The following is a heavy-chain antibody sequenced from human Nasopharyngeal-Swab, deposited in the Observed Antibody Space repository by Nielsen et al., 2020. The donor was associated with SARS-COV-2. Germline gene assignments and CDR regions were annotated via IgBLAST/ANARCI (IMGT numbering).Heavy chain of an antibody. V-gene: IGHV3-11*04. D-gene: IGHD3-22*01. CDR3: ARAVDSSGYYDY. J-gene: IGHJ4*02. CDR1: GFTFSGYY. CDR2: INSSGSTI. Sequence: GESLKISCAASGFTFSGYYMSWIRQAPRKGLEWVSYINSSGSTIYYADSVKGRFTISRDNAKNSLYLQMNSLRAEDTAVYYCARAVDSSGYYDYWGQGTLVTVSS.